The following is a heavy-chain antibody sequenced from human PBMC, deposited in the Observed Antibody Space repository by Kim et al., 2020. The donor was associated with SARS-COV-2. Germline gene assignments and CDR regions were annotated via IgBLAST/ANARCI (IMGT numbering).Heavy chain of an antibody. CDR3: ARVPYYDSTN. J-gene: IGHJ4*02. V-gene: IGHV3-21*01. CDR2: YI. D-gene: IGHD3-22*01. Sequence: YIYYADSVKGRFTISRDNAKNSLYLQMNSLRAEDTAVYYCARVPYYDSTNWGQGTLVTVSS.